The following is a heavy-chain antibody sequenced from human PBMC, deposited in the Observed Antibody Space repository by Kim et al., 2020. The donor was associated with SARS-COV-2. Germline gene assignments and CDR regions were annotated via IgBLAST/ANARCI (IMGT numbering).Heavy chain of an antibody. Sequence: SETLSLTCAVYGGSFSGYYWSWIRQPPGKGLEWIGEINHSGSTNYNPSLKSRVTISVDTSKNQFSLKLSSVTAADTAVYYCARFGNYGDYPYYYYYMDVWGKGTTVTVSS. CDR3: ARFGNYGDYPYYYYYMDV. CDR2: INHSGST. CDR1: GGSFSGYY. D-gene: IGHD4-17*01. V-gene: IGHV4-34*01. J-gene: IGHJ6*03.